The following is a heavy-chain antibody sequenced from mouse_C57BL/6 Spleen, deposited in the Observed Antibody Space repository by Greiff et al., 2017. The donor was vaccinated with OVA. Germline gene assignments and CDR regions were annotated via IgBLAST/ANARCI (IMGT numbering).Heavy chain of an antibody. V-gene: IGHV8-12*01. J-gene: IGHJ1*03. Sequence: QVTLKESGPGILQSSQTLSLTCSFSGFSLSTSGMGVSWIRKPSGKGLEWLAHIYWDDAKRYNPSLKSRLTISKDTSRNQVFLKITSVDTADTATYYCARPDYYGSSYWYFDVWGTGTTVTVSS. CDR2: IYWDDAK. CDR1: GFSLSTSGMG. CDR3: ARPDYYGSSYWYFDV. D-gene: IGHD1-1*01.